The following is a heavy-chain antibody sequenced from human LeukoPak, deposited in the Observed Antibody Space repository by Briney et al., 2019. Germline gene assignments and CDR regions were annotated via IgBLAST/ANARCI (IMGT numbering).Heavy chain of an antibody. D-gene: IGHD4-23*01. J-gene: IGHJ4*02. CDR3: ARGNSNFNY. V-gene: IGHV3-20*01. CDR2: ANRNGGTT. Sequence: GGSLRLSCAASGFTFADYGMSWVRQAPGKGLEWVSGANRNGGTTSYADSVKGRFTISRDNAKNSLYLQMNSLRVEDTALYHCARGNSNFNYWGQGTLVTVSS. CDR1: GFTFADYG.